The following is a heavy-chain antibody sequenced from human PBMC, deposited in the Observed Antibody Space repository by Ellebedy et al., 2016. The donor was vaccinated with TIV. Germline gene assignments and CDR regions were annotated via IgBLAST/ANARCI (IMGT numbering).Heavy chain of an antibody. CDR3: ARSTVINPEGDAYDI. CDR2: IFSAADGGET. J-gene: IGHJ3*02. D-gene: IGHD4-23*01. Sequence: GESLKISCAASGFSVSGYGMHWVRQAPGKGLEWVSVIFSAADGGETHYADSVKGRFTISRDSSKNTLYLHMNSLRAEDTAVYYCARSTVINPEGDAYDIWGQGTKVTVSS. CDR1: GFSVSGYG. V-gene: IGHV3-NL1*01.